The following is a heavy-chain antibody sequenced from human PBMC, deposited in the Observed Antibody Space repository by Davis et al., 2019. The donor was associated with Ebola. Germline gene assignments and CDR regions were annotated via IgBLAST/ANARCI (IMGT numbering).Heavy chain of an antibody. CDR1: GFTFSSYA. Sequence: PGGSLRLSCAASGFTFSSYAMSWVRQAPGKGLEWVSAISGSGGSTYYADSVKGRFTISRDNSKNTLYLQMNSLRAEDTAVYYCEATHQDIVVVPAAMEDYYYGMDVWGQGTTVTVSS. CDR2: ISGSGGST. CDR3: EATHQDIVVVPAAMEDYYYGMDV. V-gene: IGHV3-23*01. J-gene: IGHJ6*02. D-gene: IGHD2-2*01.